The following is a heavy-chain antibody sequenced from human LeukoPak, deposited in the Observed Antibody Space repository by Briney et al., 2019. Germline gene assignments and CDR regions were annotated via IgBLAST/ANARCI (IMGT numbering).Heavy chain of an antibody. CDR1: GGTFSSYA. D-gene: IGHD3-22*01. V-gene: IGHV1-69*05. Sequence: GSSVKVSCKASGGTFSSYAISWVRQAPGQGLEWMGGIIPIFGTANYAQKFQGRVTITTDESTSTAYMELSSLRSGDTAVYYCARDTPSYDSSGYYYAFDYWGQGTLVTVSS. CDR2: IIPIFGTA. J-gene: IGHJ4*02. CDR3: ARDTPSYDSSGYYYAFDY.